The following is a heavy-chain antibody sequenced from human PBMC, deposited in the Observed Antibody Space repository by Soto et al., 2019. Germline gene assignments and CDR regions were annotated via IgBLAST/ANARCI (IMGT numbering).Heavy chain of an antibody. CDR2: FDPEDGET. J-gene: IGHJ4*02. CDR1: GHTLSELS. CDR3: VAGGTRWLHSPFDY. D-gene: IGHD1-1*01. V-gene: IGHV1-24*01. Sequence: QVQLVQSGAEVKKPGASVKVSCKVSGHTLSELSMHWARQAPGKGLEWMGGFDPEDGETISAQKLQGRVTMTEDTSTDSTYMELSSLRSEDTAVYYCVAGGTRWLHSPFDYWGQGTLVTISS.